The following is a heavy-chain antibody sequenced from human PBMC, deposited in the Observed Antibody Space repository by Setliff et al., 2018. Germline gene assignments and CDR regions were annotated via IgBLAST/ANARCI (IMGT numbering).Heavy chain of an antibody. D-gene: IGHD2-15*01. Sequence: SVKVSCKASGYTFTSYDINWVRQATGQGLEWMGGIIPILGIANYAQKFQGRVTITADKSTSTAYMELSSLRSEDTAVYYCARRYCSGGSCLEYYYYGMDVWGQGTTVTVSS. CDR2: IIPILGIA. CDR1: GYTFTSYD. CDR3: ARRYCSGGSCLEYYYYGMDV. V-gene: IGHV1-69*10. J-gene: IGHJ6*02.